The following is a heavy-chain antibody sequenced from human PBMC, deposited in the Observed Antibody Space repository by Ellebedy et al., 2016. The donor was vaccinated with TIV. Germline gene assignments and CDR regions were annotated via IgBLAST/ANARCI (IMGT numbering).Heavy chain of an antibody. J-gene: IGHJ5*01. Sequence: SETLSLTCAVAGGAFSGYYWSWIRQAQGKGLEWLGEIIHSGGINYNPSLKSRVTISLDTSKNQFSLNVSSVTAADTAVYFCARTAYKRRFDSWGPGALVTVSS. CDR3: ARTAYKRRFDS. D-gene: IGHD2-21*01. CDR1: GGAFSGYY. V-gene: IGHV4-34*12. CDR2: IIHSGGI.